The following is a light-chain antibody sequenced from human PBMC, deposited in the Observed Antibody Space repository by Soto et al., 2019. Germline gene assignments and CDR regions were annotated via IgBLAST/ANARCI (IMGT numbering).Light chain of an antibody. CDR3: RHYNSYSLT. CDR1: QTISSW. CDR2: KAS. Sequence: DIQSTQSPSTLSGSVGDRFTITCRASQTISSWLAWYQQKPGKAPKLLIYKASTLKSGVPSRFSGSGSGTEFTLTISSLQPDDFATYYCRHYNSYSLTFGQGTKVDIK. J-gene: IGKJ1*01. V-gene: IGKV1-5*03.